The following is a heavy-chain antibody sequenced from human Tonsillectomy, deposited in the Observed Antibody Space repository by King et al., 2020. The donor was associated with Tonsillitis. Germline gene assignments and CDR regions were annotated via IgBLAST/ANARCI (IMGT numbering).Heavy chain of an antibody. CDR3: ARSEGPPEFDY. CDR1: GYTFTGYY. Sequence: VQLVESGAEVKKPGASVKVSCKASGYTFTGYYMHWVRQAPGQGLEWMGWINPNSGGTNYAQKIQGRVTMTRDTSISTAYMELSRLRSDDTAVYYCARSEGPPEFDYWGQGTLVTVSS. J-gene: IGHJ4*02. CDR2: INPNSGGT. V-gene: IGHV1-2*02.